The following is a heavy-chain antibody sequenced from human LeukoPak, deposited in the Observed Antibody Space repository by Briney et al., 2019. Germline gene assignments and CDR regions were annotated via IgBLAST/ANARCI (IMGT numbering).Heavy chain of an antibody. Sequence: ASVKFSCKASGYPLTSYGISGVRQAPGQGLEGMGWISAYNGNTNYAQKLQGRVTMTTHTTTSTAYMELRSLRSDDTAVYYCARDPPYSSRYNWFDPWGQGTLVTVSS. J-gene: IGHJ5*02. CDR2: ISAYNGNT. V-gene: IGHV1-18*04. CDR1: GYPLTSYG. CDR3: ARDPPYSSRYNWFDP. D-gene: IGHD6-13*01.